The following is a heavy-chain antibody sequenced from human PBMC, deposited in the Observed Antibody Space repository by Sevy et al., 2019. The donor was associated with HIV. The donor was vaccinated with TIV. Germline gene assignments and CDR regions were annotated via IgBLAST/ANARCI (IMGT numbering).Heavy chain of an antibody. CDR3: ARHGRSGTHAFDI. CDR1: GYNFTSYW. V-gene: IGHV5-51*01. D-gene: IGHD3-3*01. CDR2: IYPGDSDT. J-gene: IGHJ3*02. Sequence: GGSLKISCKGSGYNFTSYWIGWVRQMPGKGLEWMGIIYPGDSDTRYSPSFQGQVTISADKSISTAYLQWSSLKASDTAMYYCARHGRSGTHAFDIWGQGTMVTVSS.